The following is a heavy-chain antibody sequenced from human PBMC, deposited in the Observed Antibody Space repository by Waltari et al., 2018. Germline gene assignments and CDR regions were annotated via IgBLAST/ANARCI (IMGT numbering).Heavy chain of an antibody. Sequence: QVQLVQSGAEVKKPGASVKVSCKVSGYTLTELSMHWVRQAPGKGLEWMGGFEPEDGETIYAQKFQGRVTMTEDTSTDTAYMELSSLRSEDTAVYYCATAAMGPSYCGGDCYLSGYWGQGTLVTVSS. J-gene: IGHJ4*02. CDR1: GYTLTELS. CDR3: ATAAMGPSYCGGDCYLSGY. CDR2: FEPEDGET. V-gene: IGHV1-24*01. D-gene: IGHD2-21*01.